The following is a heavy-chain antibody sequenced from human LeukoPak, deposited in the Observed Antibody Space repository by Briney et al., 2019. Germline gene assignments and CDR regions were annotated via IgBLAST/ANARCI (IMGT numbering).Heavy chain of an antibody. CDR1: GFTFSSYA. V-gene: IGHV3-30-3*01. J-gene: IGHJ4*02. CDR2: ISYDGSNK. CDR3: ARADTYYYGSGSSWDY. Sequence: GGSLRLSCAASGFTFSSYAMHWVRQAPGKGLEWVAIISYDGSNKDYADSVKGRFIISRDNSKNTLYLQINSLTAEDTAVYYCARADTYYYGSGSSWDYWGQGTLVTVSS. D-gene: IGHD3-10*01.